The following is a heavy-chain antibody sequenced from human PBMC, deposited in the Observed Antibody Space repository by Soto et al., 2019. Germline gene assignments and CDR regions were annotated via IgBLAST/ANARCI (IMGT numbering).Heavy chain of an antibody. V-gene: IGHV4-39*01. D-gene: IGHD4-17*01. CDR3: ARHVSGYGDFQHFTWDYYYMDV. CDR1: GGSISSNTYY. Sequence: SETLSLTCTVSGGSISSNTYYWGWIRQPPGKGLEWIGSIYYSGRTYYNPSLESRVTISVDTSKNQFSLKLSSVTAADTAVYYCARHVSGYGDFQHFTWDYYYMDVWGKGTTVTVSS. CDR2: IYYSGRT. J-gene: IGHJ6*03.